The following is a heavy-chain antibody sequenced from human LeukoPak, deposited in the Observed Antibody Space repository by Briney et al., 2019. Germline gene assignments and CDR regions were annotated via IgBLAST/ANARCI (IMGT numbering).Heavy chain of an antibody. CDR2: INAGNGNT. D-gene: IGHD3-10*01. J-gene: IGHJ4*02. CDR3: ARDLDFYGSGSYVY. Sequence: GASVKVPCKASGYTFTSYAMHWVRQAPGQRLEWMGWINAGNGNTKYSQKFQGRATITRDTSASTAYMELSSLRSEDTAVYYCARDLDFYGSGSYVYWGQGTLVTVSS. CDR1: GYTFTSYA. V-gene: IGHV1-3*01.